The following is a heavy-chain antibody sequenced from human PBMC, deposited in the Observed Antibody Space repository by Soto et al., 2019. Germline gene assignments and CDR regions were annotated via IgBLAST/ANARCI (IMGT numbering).Heavy chain of an antibody. D-gene: IGHD3-10*01. Sequence: ASLKVACKASGYTFTRYYMHWVRQAPGQGLEWMGIINPSGGSTSYAQKFQGRVTMTRDTSTSTVYMELSSLRSEDTAVYYCASAASGSGGYWGQGTLVTVSS. CDR3: ASAASGSGGY. J-gene: IGHJ4*02. V-gene: IGHV1-46*01. CDR2: INPSGGST. CDR1: GYTFTRYY.